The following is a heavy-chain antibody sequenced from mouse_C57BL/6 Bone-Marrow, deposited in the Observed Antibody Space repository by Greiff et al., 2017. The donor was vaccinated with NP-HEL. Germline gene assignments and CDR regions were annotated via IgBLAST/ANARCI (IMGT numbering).Heavy chain of an antibody. J-gene: IGHJ3*01. D-gene: IGHD1-1*02. V-gene: IGHV5-12*01. Sequence: EVQRVESGGGLVQPGGSLKLSCAASGFTFSDYYMYWVRQTPEQRLEWVAYISNGGGSTYYPDTVKGRFTITRDNAKNTLYLQMSRLTSEDTAMEFCARHRWIYGGFAYWGQGTLVTVSA. CDR1: GFTFSDYY. CDR3: ARHRWIYGGFAY. CDR2: ISNGGGST.